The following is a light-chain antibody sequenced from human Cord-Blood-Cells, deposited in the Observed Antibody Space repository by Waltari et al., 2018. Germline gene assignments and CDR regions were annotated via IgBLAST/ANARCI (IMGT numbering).Light chain of an antibody. CDR1: KLGDKY. Sequence: SYELTQPPSVSVSPGQTASITRSGDKLGDKYACGYQQKPGKSPVLVIYQDSKRPSGIPERFSGSNSGNTATLTISGTQAMDEADYYCQAWDSSSYVFGTGTKVTVL. CDR2: QDS. CDR3: QAWDSSSYV. J-gene: IGLJ1*01. V-gene: IGLV3-1*01.